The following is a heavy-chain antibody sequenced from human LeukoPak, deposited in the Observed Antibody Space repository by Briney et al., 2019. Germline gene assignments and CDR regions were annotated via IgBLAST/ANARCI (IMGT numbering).Heavy chain of an antibody. J-gene: IGHJ3*02. CDR1: GGSFSGYY. CDR3: GFFGVVSPSTFDAFDI. Sequence: PSETLSLTCAVYGGSFSGYYWSWIRQPPGKGLEWIGEINHSGSTNYNPSLKSRVTISVDTSKNQFSLKLSSVTAADTAVYYCGFFGVVSPSTFDAFDIWGQGTMVTVSS. D-gene: IGHD3-3*01. V-gene: IGHV4-34*01. CDR2: INHSGST.